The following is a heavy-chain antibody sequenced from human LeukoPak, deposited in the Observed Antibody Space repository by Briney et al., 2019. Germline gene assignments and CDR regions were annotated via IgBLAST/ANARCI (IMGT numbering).Heavy chain of an antibody. CDR2: ISSSSSTI. D-gene: IGHD6-19*01. CDR3: ARCSTGLVRYFDY. CDR1: GFTFSSYS. V-gene: IGHV3-48*01. J-gene: IGHJ4*02. Sequence: PGGSLRLSCAASGFTFSSYSMNWVRQAPGKGLEWVSYISSSSSTIYYADSVKGRFTISRGNAKNSLYLQMNSLRAEDTAVYCCARCSTGLVRYFDYWGQGTLVTVSS.